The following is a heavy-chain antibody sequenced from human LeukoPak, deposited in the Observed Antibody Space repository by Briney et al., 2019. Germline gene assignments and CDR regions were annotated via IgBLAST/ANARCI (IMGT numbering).Heavy chain of an antibody. CDR1: GGTFSSYA. CDR3: AREYSGYDPFGY. V-gene: IGHV1-69*04. Sequence: SVKVSCKASGGTFSSYAISWVRQAPGQGLEWMGRIIPILGIANYAQKFQGRVTITADKSTSTAYMELSSLRSEDTAVYYCAREYSGYDPFGYWGQGTLVTVSS. J-gene: IGHJ4*02. CDR2: IIPILGIA. D-gene: IGHD5-12*01.